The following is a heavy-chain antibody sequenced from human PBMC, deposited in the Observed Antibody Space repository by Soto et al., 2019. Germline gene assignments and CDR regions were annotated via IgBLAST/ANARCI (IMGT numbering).Heavy chain of an antibody. CDR3: ANGLTLAYCGGDCSNNWFDP. V-gene: IGHV1-69*06. CDR1: GGTFSSYA. CDR2: IIPIFGTA. Sequence: VKVSCKASGGTFSSYAISWVRQAPGQGLEWMGGIIPIFGTANYAQKFQGRVTITADKSTSTAYMELSSLRSEDTAVYYCANGLTLAYCGGDCSNNWFDPWGQGTLVTVSS. D-gene: IGHD2-21*02. J-gene: IGHJ5*02.